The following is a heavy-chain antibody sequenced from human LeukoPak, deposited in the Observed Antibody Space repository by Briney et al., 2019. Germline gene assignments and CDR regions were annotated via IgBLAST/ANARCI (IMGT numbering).Heavy chain of an antibody. CDR2: VSSSGNDV. CDR1: GFSLRMSG. Sequence: GGSLRLSCVAAGFSLRMSGMNWVRQAPGKGLEWVSYVSSSGNDVAYADSVKGRFTISRDNAKNSLYLQMNSLRAEDTAVYYCARDWYYYGSGSYFAQPQDAFDIWGQGTMVTVSS. CDR3: ARDWYYYGSGSYFAQPQDAFDI. J-gene: IGHJ3*02. D-gene: IGHD3-10*01. V-gene: IGHV3-48*01.